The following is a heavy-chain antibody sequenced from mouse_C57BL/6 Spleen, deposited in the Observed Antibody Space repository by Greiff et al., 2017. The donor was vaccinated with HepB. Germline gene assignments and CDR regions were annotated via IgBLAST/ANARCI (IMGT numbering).Heavy chain of an antibody. CDR1: GYTFTSYW. CDR2: IYPGNSDT. V-gene: IGHV1-5*01. D-gene: IGHD2-4*01. CDR3: TGYDYDPFFDY. J-gene: IGHJ2*01. Sequence: EVQLQQSGTVLARPGASVKMSCKTSGYTFTSYWMHWVKQRPGQGLEWIGAIYPGNSDTSYNQKFKGKAKLTAVTSASTAYMELSSLTNEDSAVYYCTGYDYDPFFDYWGQGTTLTVSS.